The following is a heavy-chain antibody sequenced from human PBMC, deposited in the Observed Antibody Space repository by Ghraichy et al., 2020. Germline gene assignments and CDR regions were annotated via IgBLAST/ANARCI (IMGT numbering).Heavy chain of an antibody. CDR2: IKSDGSST. D-gene: IGHD2-15*01. J-gene: IGHJ4*02. CDR3: AREFCRGGRCFFGTGGSHFDN. CDR1: GFTLSDYW. V-gene: IGHV3-74*01. Sequence: GESLNISCAASGFTLSDYWMHWVRQVPGKGLLWVSRIKSDGSSTTYADSVKGRFTISRDNGKNTLYLQMNSLRAEDTAVYYCAREFCRGGRCFFGTGGSHFDNWGQGTLVTVSS.